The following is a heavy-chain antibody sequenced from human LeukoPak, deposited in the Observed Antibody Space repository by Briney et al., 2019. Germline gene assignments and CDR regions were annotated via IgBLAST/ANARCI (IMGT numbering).Heavy chain of an antibody. J-gene: IGHJ4*02. Sequence: SETLSLTCTVSDGSISSYYWSWIRQPPGKGLEWIGYIYYSGSTNYNPSLKSRVTISVDTSKNQFSLKLSSVTAADTAVYYCARHSYCSSTSCYPYYFDYWGQGTLVTVSS. CDR3: ARHSYCSSTSCYPYYFDY. D-gene: IGHD2-2*01. CDR1: DGSISSYY. V-gene: IGHV4-59*08. CDR2: IYYSGST.